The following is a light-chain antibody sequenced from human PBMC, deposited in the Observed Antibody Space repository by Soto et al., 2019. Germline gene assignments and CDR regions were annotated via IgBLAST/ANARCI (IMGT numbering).Light chain of an antibody. CDR2: DNN. Sequence: QAVVTQPPSVSAAPGQKVTISCSGSSSNIGNNYVSWYQQLPGTAPKLLIYDNNKRPSGIPDRFSGSKSGTSATLVITGLQTGDEAVYYCGTWDRSLSAVVFGGGTKLTVL. CDR3: GTWDRSLSAVV. J-gene: IGLJ2*01. CDR1: SSNIGNNY. V-gene: IGLV1-51*01.